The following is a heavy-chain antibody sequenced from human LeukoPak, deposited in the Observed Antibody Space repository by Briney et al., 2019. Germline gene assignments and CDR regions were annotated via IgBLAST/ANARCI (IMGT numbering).Heavy chain of an antibody. Sequence: VASVKVSCKVSGYTLTELSMHWVRQAPGKGLEWMGGFDPEDGETIYAQKFQGRVTMTEDTSTDTAYMELSSLRSEDTAAYYCATFETSGGYCSGGSCYIYWGQGTLVTVSS. CDR2: FDPEDGET. V-gene: IGHV1-24*01. CDR1: GYTLTELS. J-gene: IGHJ4*02. D-gene: IGHD2-15*01. CDR3: ATFETSGGYCSGGSCYIY.